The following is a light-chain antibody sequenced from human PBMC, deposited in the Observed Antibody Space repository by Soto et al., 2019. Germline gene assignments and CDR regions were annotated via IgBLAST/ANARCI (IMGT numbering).Light chain of an antibody. CDR1: SSDIGSYDH. J-gene: IGLJ1*01. Sequence: QSVLTQPASVSLSPGQSITISCSGTSSDIGSYDHVAWYQQFPGKSPKLIIYAVSDRPSGVSDRFSGSKSGISASLTISGLQTEDEADYYCISYTDRQSYLFGTGTKVTV. V-gene: IGLV2-14*03. CDR2: AVS. CDR3: ISYTDRQSYL.